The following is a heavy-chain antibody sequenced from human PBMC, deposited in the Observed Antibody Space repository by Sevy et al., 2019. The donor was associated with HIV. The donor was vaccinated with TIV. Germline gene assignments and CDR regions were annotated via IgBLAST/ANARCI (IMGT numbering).Heavy chain of an antibody. J-gene: IGHJ4*02. Sequence: GGSLRISCAASGLSFSNAWMAWVRQAPGKGLEWVGRIRSQTGGGTTDFAAFAKGKFTISRDEPKNTLYLQMNSLKTEDTAVYYCAIDHRRDGMIVVPFEKWGLGTLVTVSS. D-gene: IGHD3-22*01. CDR2: IRSQTGGGTT. V-gene: IGHV3-15*01. CDR3: AIDHRRDGMIVVPFEK. CDR1: GLSFSNAW.